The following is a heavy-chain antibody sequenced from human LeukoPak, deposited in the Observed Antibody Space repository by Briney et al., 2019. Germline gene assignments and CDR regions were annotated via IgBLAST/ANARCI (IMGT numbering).Heavy chain of an antibody. D-gene: IGHD6-19*01. Sequence: GGSLRLSCAASGFTFSSYSMNWVRQAPGKGLEWVSSISSSSSYIYYADSVKGRFTISRDNAKNSLYLQMNSLRAEDTAVYYCARDLRETIAVAWRGHHPTDYWGQGTLVTVSS. CDR3: ARDLRETIAVAWRGHHPTDY. CDR1: GFTFSSYS. CDR2: ISSSSSYI. J-gene: IGHJ4*02. V-gene: IGHV3-21*01.